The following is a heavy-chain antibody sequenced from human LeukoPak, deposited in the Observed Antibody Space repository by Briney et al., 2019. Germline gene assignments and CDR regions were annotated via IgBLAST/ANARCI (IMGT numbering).Heavy chain of an antibody. D-gene: IGHD6-13*01. CDR2: IIPIFGTA. V-gene: IGHV1-69*05. CDR3: ARAEAAAGSHYYYMDV. J-gene: IGHJ6*03. Sequence: SVKVSCKASGGTFSSYAISWVRQAPGQGLEWMGGIIPIFGTANYAQKFQGRVTITTDESTSTAYMELSSLRSEDTAVYYCARAEAAAGSHYYYMDVWGKGTTVTVSS. CDR1: GGTFSSYA.